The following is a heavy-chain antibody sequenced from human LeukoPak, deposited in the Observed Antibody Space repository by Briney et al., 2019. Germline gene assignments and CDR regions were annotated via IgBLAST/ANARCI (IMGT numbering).Heavy chain of an antibody. J-gene: IGHJ6*04. CDR2: IKQEGSEK. Sequence: GGSLRLSCAASGFTFSSNWMSWVRQAPGKGLEWVANIKQEGSEKYYVDSVKGRFTISRDNAKNSLYLQMNSLRAEDTAVYYCAELGITMIGGVWGKGTTVTISS. V-gene: IGHV3-7*01. D-gene: IGHD3-10*02. CDR1: GFTFSSNW. CDR3: AELGITMIGGV.